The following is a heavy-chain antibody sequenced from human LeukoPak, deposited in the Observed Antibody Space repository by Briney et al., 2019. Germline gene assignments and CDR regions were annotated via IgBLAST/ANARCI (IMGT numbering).Heavy chain of an antibody. CDR3: ARDLAILTAYYYYGMDV. Sequence: GASVKVSCKVSGYTFSRYAMNWVRQAPGQGLEWMGWINTNTGHPTYAQGFTGRFVFSLDTSVSTAYLQISSLKAEDTAVYYCARDLAILTAYYYYGMDVWGQGTTVTVSS. CDR1: GYTFSRYA. V-gene: IGHV7-4-1*02. CDR2: INTNTGHP. J-gene: IGHJ6*02. D-gene: IGHD3-9*01.